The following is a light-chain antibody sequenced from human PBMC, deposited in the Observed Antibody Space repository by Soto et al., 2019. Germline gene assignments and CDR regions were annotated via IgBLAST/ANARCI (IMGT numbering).Light chain of an antibody. CDR2: RAS. J-gene: IGKJ5*01. CDR1: QSVGSD. Sequence: ERVLMQSPATLSVSPGERAIISCRASQSVGSDLAWYQQKPGQAPRLLIYRASTRATDTPDRFSGSGSGTEFTLTISSLQSDDIAIYSCQQYNNWPITFGQGTRLEIK. CDR3: QQYNNWPIT. V-gene: IGKV3-15*01.